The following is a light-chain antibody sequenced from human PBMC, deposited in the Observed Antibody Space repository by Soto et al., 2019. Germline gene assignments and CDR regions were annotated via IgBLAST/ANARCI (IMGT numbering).Light chain of an antibody. CDR3: QQYNSYWT. J-gene: IGKJ1*01. CDR1: QSISSW. Sequence: DIQMTQSPSTVSASVGDRVTITCRASQSISSWLAWYQQKPGKAPKLLIYKASSLESGVPSRFSGSGSGTEFTLTISSLQPDDFATYYCQQYNSYWTFXQGTKVDIK. CDR2: KAS. V-gene: IGKV1-5*03.